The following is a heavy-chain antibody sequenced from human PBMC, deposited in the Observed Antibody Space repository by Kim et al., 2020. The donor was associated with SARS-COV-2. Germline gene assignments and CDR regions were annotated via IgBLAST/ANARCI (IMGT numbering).Heavy chain of an antibody. D-gene: IGHD6-13*01. CDR1: GGSFSGYY. CDR2: INHSGST. CDR3: ARGLFGSSWQYWYFDL. Sequence: SETLSLTCAVYGGSFSGYYWSWIRQPPGKGLEWIGEINHSGSTNYNPSLKSRVTISVDTSKNQFSLKLSSVTAADTAVYYCARGLFGSSWQYWYFDLWGRGTLVTVSS. J-gene: IGHJ2*01. V-gene: IGHV4-34*01.